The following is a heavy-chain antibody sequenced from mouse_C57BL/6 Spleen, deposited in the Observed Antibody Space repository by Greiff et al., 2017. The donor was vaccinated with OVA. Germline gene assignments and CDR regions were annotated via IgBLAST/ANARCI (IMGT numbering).Heavy chain of an antibody. Sequence: QVQLQQPGAELVRPGSSVKLSCKASGYTFTSYWMDWVKQRPGQGLEWIGNIYPSDSETHYNQKFKDKATLTVDKSSSTAYMQRSSLTSEDSAVYYCARYYYYGSSSHFDYWGQGTTLTVSS. CDR1: GYTFTSYW. D-gene: IGHD1-1*01. CDR2: IYPSDSET. CDR3: ARYYYYGSSSHFDY. J-gene: IGHJ2*01. V-gene: IGHV1-61*01.